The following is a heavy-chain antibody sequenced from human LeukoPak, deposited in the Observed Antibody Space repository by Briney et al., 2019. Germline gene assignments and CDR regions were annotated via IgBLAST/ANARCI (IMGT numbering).Heavy chain of an antibody. D-gene: IGHD4-17*01. CDR3: ARESDYGDYPLGY. V-gene: IGHV3-48*03. J-gene: IGHJ4*02. Sequence: GGSLRLSCAASGFTFSSYEMNWVRQAPGKGLEWVSYISSSGSTIYYADSVKGRFTISRDNAKNPLYLQMNSLRAEDTAVYYCARESDYGDYPLGYWGQGTLVTVSS. CDR2: ISSSGSTI. CDR1: GFTFSSYE.